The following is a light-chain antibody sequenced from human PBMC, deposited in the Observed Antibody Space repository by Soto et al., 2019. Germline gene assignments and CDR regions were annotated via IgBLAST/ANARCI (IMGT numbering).Light chain of an antibody. J-gene: IGLJ1*01. CDR3: TPYSGSPTSYV. CDR2: DVS. V-gene: IGLV2-14*01. Sequence: QSVLTQPASVPGSPGQSIAISCTGTSSDVGGYNYVSWYQQYPGKAPKLMIYDVSSRPSGVSSRFSGSKSGNTASLTISGFRAEDEADYSCTPYSGSPTSYVFGTGTKATAL. CDR1: SSDVGGYNY.